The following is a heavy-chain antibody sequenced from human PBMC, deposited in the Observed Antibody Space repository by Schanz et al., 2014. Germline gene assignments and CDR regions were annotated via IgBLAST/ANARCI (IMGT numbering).Heavy chain of an antibody. D-gene: IGHD3-16*01. CDR2: ISSSGNII. CDR1: GFTFSDSF. J-gene: IGHJ3*01. V-gene: IGHV3-11*04. Sequence: VQLVESGGGLVQPGGSLRLSCAASGFTFSDSFMSWIRQTPGKGLEWLSYISSSGNIIHYADSVKGRFTISRDNAKNPLYMQMNRLRSEDTAVYYSTRDRGALINHNDALDLWGQGTMVSVSS. CDR3: TRDRGALINHNDALDL.